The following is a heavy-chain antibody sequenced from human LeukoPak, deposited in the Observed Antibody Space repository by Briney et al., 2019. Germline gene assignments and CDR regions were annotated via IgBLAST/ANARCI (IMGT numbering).Heavy chain of an antibody. CDR3: ARGGGAVDGTAIFDY. J-gene: IGHJ4*02. Sequence: SETLSLTCTVSGGSISSYYWSWIRQPPGKGLEWIGYIYYSGSTNYNPSLKSRVTISVDTSKNQFSLKLSSVTAADTAVYYCARGGGAVDGTAIFDYWGQGTLVTVSS. V-gene: IGHV4-59*01. CDR2: IYYSGST. CDR1: GGSISSYY. D-gene: IGHD6-19*01.